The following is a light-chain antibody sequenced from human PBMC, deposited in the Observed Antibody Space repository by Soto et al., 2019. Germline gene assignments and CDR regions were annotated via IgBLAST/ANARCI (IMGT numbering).Light chain of an antibody. CDR1: QSISSY. Sequence: DIQMTQSPSSLSASVGDRVTITCRASQSISSYLNWYQQKPGKAPKLLIYAASSLQSGVPPRFSGSGSGTDFTLTISSLQPEDFATYYCQQGYSTPITFGQGTRLEIK. J-gene: IGKJ5*01. CDR2: AAS. CDR3: QQGYSTPIT. V-gene: IGKV1-39*01.